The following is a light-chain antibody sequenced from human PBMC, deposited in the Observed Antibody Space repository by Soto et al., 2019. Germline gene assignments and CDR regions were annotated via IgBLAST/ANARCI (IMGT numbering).Light chain of an antibody. V-gene: IGKV3-15*01. CDR1: QSVTSN. J-gene: IGKJ1*01. Sequence: IVFTQSSATLSLSPGERATLCCRASQSVTSNALAWYQQKPGQAPRLLIYGASTRATGIPARFSGSGSGTEFTLTISSLQSEDFAVYYCQQYNNWPPWTFGQGTKVDIK. CDR3: QQYNNWPPWT. CDR2: GAS.